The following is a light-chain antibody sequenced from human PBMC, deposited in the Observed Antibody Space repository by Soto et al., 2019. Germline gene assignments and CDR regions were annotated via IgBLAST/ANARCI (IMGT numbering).Light chain of an antibody. CDR3: QQYNAYPLT. V-gene: IGKV1-5*03. CDR1: ESFSSW. CDR2: KAS. Sequence: DIQMTQSPSTLSASVGDRVTITCRASESFSSWLAWYQQKPGKAPKLLIYKASTLESGVPSRFSGSGSGTEFTLTISSLQPDDFATYYCQQYNAYPLTFGGGTKVEIK. J-gene: IGKJ4*01.